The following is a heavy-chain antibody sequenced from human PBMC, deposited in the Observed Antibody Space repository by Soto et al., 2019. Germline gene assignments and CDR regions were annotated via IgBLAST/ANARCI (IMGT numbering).Heavy chain of an antibody. CDR3: ASQGLYYYGLEV. J-gene: IGHJ6*02. CDR2: ISYDGSNK. CDR1: GFTFSSYG. V-gene: IGHV3-30*03. Sequence: VWSLRLSCAASGFTFSSYGMHWVRQAPGKGLEWVAVISYDGSNKYYADSVKGRFTISRDNSKNTLYLQMNSLRAEDTAVYYCASQGLYYYGLEVWGQVTTVKVS.